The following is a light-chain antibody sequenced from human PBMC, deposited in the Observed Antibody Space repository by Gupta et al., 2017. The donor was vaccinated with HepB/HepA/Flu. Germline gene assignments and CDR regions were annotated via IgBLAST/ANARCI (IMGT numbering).Light chain of an antibody. Sequence: EIVMTQSPATLSVSPGERATLSCRASQILFSNLAWYQQKPGQAPRLLIYGASTRATGIPARFSGSGSGTECTLTITSLQSEDLAIYYCQQYNKGPRTFGQGTKLEI. CDR3: QQYNKGPRT. V-gene: IGKV3-15*01. CDR2: GAS. CDR1: QILFSN. J-gene: IGKJ2*01.